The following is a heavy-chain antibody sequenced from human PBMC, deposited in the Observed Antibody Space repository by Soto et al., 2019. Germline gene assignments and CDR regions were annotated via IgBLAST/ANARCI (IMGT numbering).Heavy chain of an antibody. CDR1: GFTFSSYA. V-gene: IGHV3-30-3*01. CDR2: ISYDGSNK. CDR3: ARTGSIAAADEPFDY. D-gene: IGHD6-13*01. J-gene: IGHJ4*02. Sequence: ESGGGVVQPGRSLRLSCAASGFTFSSYAMHWVRQAPGKGLEWVAVISYDGSNKYYADSVKGRFTISRDNSKNTLYLQMNSLRAEDTAVYYCARTGSIAAADEPFDYWGQGTLVTVSS.